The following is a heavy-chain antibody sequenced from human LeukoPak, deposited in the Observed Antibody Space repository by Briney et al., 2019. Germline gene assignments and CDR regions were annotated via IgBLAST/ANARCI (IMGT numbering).Heavy chain of an antibody. D-gene: IGHD2-15*01. CDR2: IGSNGGST. CDR1: GFTFSSYA. Sequence: GRSLRLSCAASGFTFSSYAMHWVRQAPGKGLEYVSAIGSNGGSTYNADSVKGRFTISRDNSKSTLYLQMSSLRAEDTAVYYCVKGQSSRYYYYGMDVWGQGTTVTVSS. CDR3: VKGQSSRYYYYGMDV. J-gene: IGHJ6*02. V-gene: IGHV3-64D*06.